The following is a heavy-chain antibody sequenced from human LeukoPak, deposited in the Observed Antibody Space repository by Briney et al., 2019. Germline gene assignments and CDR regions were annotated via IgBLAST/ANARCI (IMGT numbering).Heavy chain of an antibody. CDR1: GGSISSGGYY. J-gene: IGHJ6*02. CDR3: ARDSAVTTSYGMDV. CDR2: IYYSGST. D-gene: IGHD4-17*01. V-gene: IGHV4-31*03. Sequence: SETLSLTCTVSGGSISSGGYYWSWIRQHPGKGLEWIGYIYYSGSTYYNPSLKSRVTISVDTSKNQFSLKLSSVTAADTAVYYCARDSAVTTSYGMDVWGQGTTVTVSS.